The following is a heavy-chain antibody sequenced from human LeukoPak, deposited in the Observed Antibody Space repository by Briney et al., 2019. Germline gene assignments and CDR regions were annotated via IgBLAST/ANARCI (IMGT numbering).Heavy chain of an antibody. V-gene: IGHV1-46*01. D-gene: IGHD1-1*01. Sequence: ASVKVSCKASGYTFTSYYMHWVRQAPGQGLEWMGIINPSGGSTSYAQKFQGRVTMTRDMSTSTVYMELSSLTVEDTAKYYCAKATGNLGNWGQGTLVTVSS. CDR2: INPSGGST. CDR1: GYTFTSYY. J-gene: IGHJ4*02. CDR3: AKATGNLGN.